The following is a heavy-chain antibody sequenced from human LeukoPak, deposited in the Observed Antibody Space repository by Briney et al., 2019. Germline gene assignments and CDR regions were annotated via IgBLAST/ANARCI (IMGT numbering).Heavy chain of an antibody. V-gene: IGHV5-51*01. D-gene: IGHD5-18*01. CDR3: ARTLQSYGHNYFDL. CDR1: GYSFSDYW. J-gene: IGHJ5*02. Sequence: GESLKISCKGFGYSFSDYWIGWVRQMPGKGLEWLGIIYPGDSNTRYSPSFQGQVTISADKSISTVYLQWSSLKASDTAMYYCARTLQSYGHNYFDLWGQGTLVTVSS. CDR2: IYPGDSNT.